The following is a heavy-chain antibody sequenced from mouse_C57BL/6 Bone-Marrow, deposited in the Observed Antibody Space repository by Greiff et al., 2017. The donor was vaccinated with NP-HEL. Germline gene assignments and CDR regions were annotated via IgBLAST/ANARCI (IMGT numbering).Heavy chain of an antibody. J-gene: IGHJ2*01. CDR1: GFNIKDYY. CDR2: IDPEDGET. CDR3: SVGSYYYGRSAY. Sequence: VQLQQSGAELVKPGASVKLSCTASGFNIKDYYMHWVKQRTEQGLEWIGRIDPEDGETKYAPQFQGKATITADTSSNTAYLQLSSLTSDDTAVYYCSVGSYYYGRSAYWGQGTTLTFSS. D-gene: IGHD1-1*01. V-gene: IGHV14-2*01.